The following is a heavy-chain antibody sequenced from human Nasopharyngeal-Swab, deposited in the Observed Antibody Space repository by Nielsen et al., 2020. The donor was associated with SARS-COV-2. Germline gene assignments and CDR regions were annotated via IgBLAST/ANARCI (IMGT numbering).Heavy chain of an antibody. CDR3: ARDLLEHGRFDY. D-gene: IGHD3-3*01. V-gene: IGHV4-31*03. CDR1: GGSISSGGYY. Sequence: LRLSCTVSGGSISSGGYYWSWIRQHPGKGLEWIGYIYYSGSTYYNPSIKSRVTISVDTSKDQFSLKLSSVTAADTAVYYCARDLLEHGRFDYWGQGTLVTVSS. J-gene: IGHJ4*02. CDR2: IYYSGST.